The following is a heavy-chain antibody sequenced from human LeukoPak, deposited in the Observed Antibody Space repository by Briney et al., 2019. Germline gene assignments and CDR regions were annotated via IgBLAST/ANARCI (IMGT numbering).Heavy chain of an antibody. J-gene: IGHJ4*02. CDR1: GFTFSTYT. Sequence: GGSLRLSCAASGFTFSTYTMIWVRQAPGKGLEWVSIISSAGTTYYADSVKGRFTISRDNSKNTVYLQVNSLRDEDTAVYYCARDLEAANTYYFDYWGQGTMVTVSS. D-gene: IGHD6-13*01. V-gene: IGHV3-66*01. CDR2: ISSAGTT. CDR3: ARDLEAANTYYFDY.